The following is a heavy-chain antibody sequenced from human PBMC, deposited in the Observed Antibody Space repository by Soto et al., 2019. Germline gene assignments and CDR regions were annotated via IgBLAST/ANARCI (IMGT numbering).Heavy chain of an antibody. CDR3: ARGCSSGWYGGYYFDY. CDR1: GFTVSSNY. Sequence: GGSLRLSCAASGFTVSSNYMSWVRQAPGKGLEWVSVIYSGGSTYYADSVKGRFTISRDNSKNTLYLQMNSLRAEDTAVYYCARGCSSGWYGGYYFDYWGQGTLVTVSS. J-gene: IGHJ4*02. V-gene: IGHV3-66*01. D-gene: IGHD6-19*01. CDR2: IYSGGST.